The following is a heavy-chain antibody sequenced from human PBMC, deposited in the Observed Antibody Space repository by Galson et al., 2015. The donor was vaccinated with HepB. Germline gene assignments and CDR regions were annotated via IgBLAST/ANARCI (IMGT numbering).Heavy chain of an antibody. Sequence: SVKVSCKASGYTFTSYGISWVRQAPGQGLEWMGWISAYNGNTNYAQKLQGRVTMTTDTSTSTAYMELRSLRSDDTAVYYCAREVVVAAADWYFDLWGRGTLVTVSS. D-gene: IGHD2-15*01. CDR3: AREVVVAAADWYFDL. J-gene: IGHJ2*01. CDR2: ISAYNGNT. V-gene: IGHV1-18*01. CDR1: GYTFTSYG.